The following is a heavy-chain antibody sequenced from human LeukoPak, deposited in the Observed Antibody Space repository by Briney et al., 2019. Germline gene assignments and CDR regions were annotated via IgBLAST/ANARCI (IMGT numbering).Heavy chain of an antibody. Sequence: PSETLSLTCAVYGGSFSGYYWSWIRQPPGKGLEWIGEINHSGSTNYNPSLKSRVTISVDTSKNQFSLKLSSVTAADTAVYYCARDDCAFGSIDYWGQGTLVTVSS. J-gene: IGHJ4*02. D-gene: IGHD3-3*01. CDR1: GGSFSGYY. CDR2: INHSGST. V-gene: IGHV4-34*01. CDR3: ARDDCAFGSIDY.